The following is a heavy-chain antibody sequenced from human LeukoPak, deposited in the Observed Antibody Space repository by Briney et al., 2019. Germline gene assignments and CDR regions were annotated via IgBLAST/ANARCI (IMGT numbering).Heavy chain of an antibody. Sequence: PSETLSLTCTVSGGSISSYYWTWIRQPPGKGVEWIGYIYYSGSTYYNPSLKSRVTISVDTSKNQFSLKLSSVTAADTAVYYCARTYYYDSSGKTVWFDPWAREPWSPSPQ. D-gene: IGHD3-22*01. J-gene: IGHJ5*02. CDR2: IYYSGST. CDR3: ARTYYYDSSGKTVWFDP. V-gene: IGHV4-59*12. CDR1: GGSISSYY.